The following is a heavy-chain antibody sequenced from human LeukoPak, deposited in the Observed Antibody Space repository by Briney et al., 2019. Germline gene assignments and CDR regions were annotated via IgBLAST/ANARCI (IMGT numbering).Heavy chain of an antibody. V-gene: IGHV1-24*01. J-gene: IGHJ4*02. CDR1: GYTLTELS. CDR2: FDPEDGET. D-gene: IGHD1-26*01. CDR3: ATVPSGSYFGNYFDY. Sequence: ASVKVSCKVSGYTLTELSMHWVRQAPGKGLEWMGGFDPEDGETIYAQKFQGRVTMTEDTSTDTAYMELSSLRSEDTAVYYCATVPSGSYFGNYFDYWGQGTLVTASS.